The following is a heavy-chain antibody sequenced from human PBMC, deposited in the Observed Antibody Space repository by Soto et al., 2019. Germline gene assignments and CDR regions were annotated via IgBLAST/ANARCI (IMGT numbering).Heavy chain of an antibody. CDR2: ISSSSSYI. J-gene: IGHJ6*02. Sequence: EVQLVESGGGLVKPGGSLRLSCAASGFTFSSYSMNWVRQAPGKELEWVSSISSSSSYIYYADSVKGRFTISRDNAKNSLYLQMNSLRAEDTAVYYCARDQRETRYYYYYYGMDVWGQGTTVTVSS. V-gene: IGHV3-21*01. CDR3: ARDQRETRYYYYYYGMDV. CDR1: GFTFSSYS.